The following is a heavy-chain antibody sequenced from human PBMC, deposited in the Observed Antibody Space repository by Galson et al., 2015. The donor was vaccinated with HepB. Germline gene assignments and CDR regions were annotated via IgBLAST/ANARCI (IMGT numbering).Heavy chain of an antibody. CDR3: ARKRAFGPPWAWLGARLYYYYGMDV. J-gene: IGHJ6*02. CDR1: GGTFSSYA. Sequence: SVKVSCKASGGTFSSYAISWVRQAPGQGLEWMGGIIPIFGTANYAQKFQGRVTITADKSTSTAYKELSSLRSEDTAVYYCARKRAFGPPWAWLGARLYYYYGMDVWGQGTTVTVSS. V-gene: IGHV1-69*06. D-gene: IGHD4/OR15-4a*01. CDR2: IIPIFGTA.